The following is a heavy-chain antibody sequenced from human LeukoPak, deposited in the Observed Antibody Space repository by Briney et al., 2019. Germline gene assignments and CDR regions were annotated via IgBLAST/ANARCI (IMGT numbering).Heavy chain of an antibody. CDR1: GFTFSRFV. Sequence: PGGSLRLSCPASGFTFSRFVMHWVRQAPGKGLDWVAGIWYDASNKYYADSVKGRFTIFIYNSKHTLYLQMNSLRDDDTAVYYCVRGVGVSRFNYLDSWGQGTLVIVSS. CDR3: VRGVGVSRFNYLDS. D-gene: IGHD6-13*01. CDR2: IWYDASNK. J-gene: IGHJ4*02. V-gene: IGHV3-33*01.